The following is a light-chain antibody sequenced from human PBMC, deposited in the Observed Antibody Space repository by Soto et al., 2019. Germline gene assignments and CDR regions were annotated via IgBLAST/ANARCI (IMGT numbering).Light chain of an antibody. V-gene: IGKV3-11*01. Sequence: EIVLTQSPATLSSSPGERATLTCRASQSVSSYLAWYQQKPGKAPTLLIYEASNRATGIPARFSGSGSGTDFTPPISSLEPEDFAVYYCQQRGNGPGTFGQGTKLEIK. CDR2: EAS. CDR3: QQRGNGPGT. CDR1: QSVSSY. J-gene: IGKJ2*01.